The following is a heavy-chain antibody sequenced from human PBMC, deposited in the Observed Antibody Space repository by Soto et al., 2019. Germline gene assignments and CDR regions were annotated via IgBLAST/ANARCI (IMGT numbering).Heavy chain of an antibody. D-gene: IGHD3-22*01. V-gene: IGHV5-10-1*01. CDR1: GYSFTSYW. Sequence: GESLKISCQGSGYSFTSYWISWVRQMPGKGLEWMGRIDPSDSYTNYSPSFQGHVTISADKSISTAYLQWSSLKASDTAMYYCARQKGGYYYDSSGYSEYFQHWGQGTLVTVSS. CDR3: ARQKGGYYYDSSGYSEYFQH. CDR2: IDPSDSYT. J-gene: IGHJ1*01.